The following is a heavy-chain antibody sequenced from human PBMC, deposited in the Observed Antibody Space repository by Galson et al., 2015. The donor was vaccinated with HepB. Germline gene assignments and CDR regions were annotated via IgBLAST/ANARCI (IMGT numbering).Heavy chain of an antibody. D-gene: IGHD3-16*01. CDR2: IYYSGST. CDR3: ARVMEPGY. Sequence: ETLSLTCTVSGGSISSSNYYWGWIRQPPGKGLEWIGSIYYSGSTYYNPSLKSRVTISVDTSKNQLSLKLSSMTAADTAVYYCARVMEPGYWGQGTLVTVSS. CDR1: GGSISSSNYY. J-gene: IGHJ4*02. V-gene: IGHV4-39*01.